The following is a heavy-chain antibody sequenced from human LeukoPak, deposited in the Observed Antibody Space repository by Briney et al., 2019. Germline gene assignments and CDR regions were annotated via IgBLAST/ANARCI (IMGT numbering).Heavy chain of an antibody. CDR3: ARGGWSLDF. CDR1: GGSISNHY. D-gene: IGHD6-19*01. V-gene: IGHV4-59*11. Sequence: SETLSLTCTVSGGSISNHYLSWIPQPPGKGLEWIGYIYYSGSTNYNPSLKSRVTMSADTSKNQFSLKLSSVTAADTAVYCCARGGWSLDFWGRGTLVTISS. CDR2: IYYSGST. J-gene: IGHJ4*02.